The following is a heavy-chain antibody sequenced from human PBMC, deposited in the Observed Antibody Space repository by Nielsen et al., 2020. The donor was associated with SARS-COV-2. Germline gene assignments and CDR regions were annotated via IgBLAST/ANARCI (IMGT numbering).Heavy chain of an antibody. D-gene: IGHD2-15*01. CDR1: GFTFDDYA. V-gene: IGHV3-9*01. CDR3: ARSYCSGGSCYYFDY. Sequence: SLKISCAASGFTFDDYAMHWVRQAPGKGLEWVSGISWNSGSIGYADSVKGRFTISRDNAKNSLYLQMNSLRAEDTAVYYCARSYCSGGSCYYFDYWGQGTLVTVSS. J-gene: IGHJ4*02. CDR2: ISWNSGSI.